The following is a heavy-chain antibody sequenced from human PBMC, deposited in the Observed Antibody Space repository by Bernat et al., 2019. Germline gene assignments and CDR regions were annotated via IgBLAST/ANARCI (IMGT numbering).Heavy chain of an antibody. Sequence: EVQLVETGGGLIQPGGSLRLSCAASGFSVSSSYMSWVRQAPGKGLEWVSIIYSGGNTYYADSVRGRFTISRDNSKNTLYLPMNKLGADGTAVYYCARERATVYDAFDIWGQGTIVTVSS. CDR2: IYSGGNT. J-gene: IGHJ3*02. CDR3: ARERATVYDAFDI. V-gene: IGHV3-53*02. D-gene: IGHD4-17*01. CDR1: GFSVSSSY.